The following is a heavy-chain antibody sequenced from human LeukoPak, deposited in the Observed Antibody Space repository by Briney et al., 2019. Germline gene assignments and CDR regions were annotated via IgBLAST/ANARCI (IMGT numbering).Heavy chain of an antibody. CDR3: ARDKYCSSTSCYTRGDYYYSMDV. V-gene: IGHV3-33*01. CDR1: GFTFSSYG. D-gene: IGHD2-2*02. CDR2: IWYDGSNK. J-gene: IGHJ6*02. Sequence: GRSLRLSCAASGFTFSSYGMHWVRQAPGKGLEWVAVIWYDGSNKYYADSVKGRFTISRDNSKNTLYLQMNSLRAEDTAVYYCARDKYCSSTSCYTRGDYYYSMDVWGQGTTVTVSS.